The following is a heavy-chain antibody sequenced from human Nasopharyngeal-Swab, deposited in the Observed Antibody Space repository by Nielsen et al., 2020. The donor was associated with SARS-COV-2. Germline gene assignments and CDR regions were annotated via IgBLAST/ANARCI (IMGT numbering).Heavy chain of an antibody. CDR2: IWYDGSNQ. CDR1: RITSSSSG. J-gene: IGHJ5*02. D-gene: IGHD6-19*01. CDR3: ARDTSDSSGWDWFDP. Sequence: GGSLRPSCAASRITSSSSGMLWGRQAPGQGLEWVAVIWYDGSNQYYADSVKGRFTISRDNSKNTLYLQMNSLRAEDTAVYYCARDTSDSSGWDWFDPWGQGTLVTVSS. V-gene: IGHV3-33*01.